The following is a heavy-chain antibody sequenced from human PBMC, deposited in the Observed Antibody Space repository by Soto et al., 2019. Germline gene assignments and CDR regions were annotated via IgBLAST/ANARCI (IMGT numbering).Heavy chain of an antibody. J-gene: IGHJ6*02. Sequence: PGGSLRLSCAASGFTVSSKYMSWVRQAPGKGLEWVSLIQSGGPTYYADSVKGRFTISRDTSENTVHLQMDSLRAEDTAVYYCARQEVGASHNYSYSYGMAAWGQGTTVTVSS. CDR1: GFTVSSKY. CDR2: IQSGGPT. V-gene: IGHV3-66*04. D-gene: IGHD1-26*01. CDR3: ARQEVGASHNYSYSYGMAA.